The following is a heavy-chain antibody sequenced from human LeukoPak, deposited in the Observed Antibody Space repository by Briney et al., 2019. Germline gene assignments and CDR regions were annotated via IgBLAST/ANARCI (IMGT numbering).Heavy chain of an antibody. CDR1: GYTFTIYG. Sequence: ASVKVSCKASGYTFTIYGISWVRQAPGQGLEWMGWISAYNGNTNYAQKLQGRVTMTTDTSTSTAHMELSRLRSDDTAVYYCARDLKIVVVTAVDIDYWGQGTLVTVSS. CDR3: ARDLKIVVVTAVDIDY. V-gene: IGHV1-18*01. J-gene: IGHJ4*02. D-gene: IGHD2-2*01. CDR2: ISAYNGNT.